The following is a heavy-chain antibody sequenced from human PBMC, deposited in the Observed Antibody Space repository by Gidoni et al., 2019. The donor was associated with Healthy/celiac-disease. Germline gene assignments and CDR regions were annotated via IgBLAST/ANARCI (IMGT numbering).Heavy chain of an antibody. CDR1: GNTFTGYY. V-gene: IGHV1-2*02. CDR2: INPNSGCT. J-gene: IGHJ4*02. D-gene: IGHD6-19*01. CDR3: ATLCSGWFDC. Sequence: QVQLVQSGAAVKKPGASVQVSCKASGNTFTGYYMHWVRQAPGQGLDWMGWINPNSGCTNYAQKFQGRVTMTRDTSISTAYMELSRLRSDDTAVYYCATLCSGWFDCWGQGTLVTVSS.